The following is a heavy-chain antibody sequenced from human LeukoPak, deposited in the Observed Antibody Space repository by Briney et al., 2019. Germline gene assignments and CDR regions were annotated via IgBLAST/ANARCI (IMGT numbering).Heavy chain of an antibody. CDR2: ISSSSSYI. Sequence: PGGSLRLSCAASGFTFSSYSMNWVHQAPGKGLQWVSSISSSSSYIYYADSVKGRFTISRDNAKNSLYLQMNSLRAEDTAVYYCASNPHRVWDSNFDYWGQGTLVTVSS. J-gene: IGHJ4*02. CDR1: GFTFSSYS. CDR3: ASNPHRVWDSNFDY. V-gene: IGHV3-21*01. D-gene: IGHD4-11*01.